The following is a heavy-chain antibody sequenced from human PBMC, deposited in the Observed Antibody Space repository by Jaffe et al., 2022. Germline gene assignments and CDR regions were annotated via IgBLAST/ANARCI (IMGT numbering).Heavy chain of an antibody. CDR3: EIRGYSYGYVPTV. Sequence: QVQLVQSGAEVKKPGSSVKVSCKASGGTFSSYTISWVRQAPGQGLEWMGRIIPILGIANYAQKFQGRVTITADKSTSTAYMELSSLRSEDTAVYYCEIRGYSYGYVPTVWGQGTLVTVSS. V-gene: IGHV1-69*02. CDR1: GGTFSSYT. D-gene: IGHD5-18*01. CDR2: IIPILGIA. J-gene: IGHJ4*02.